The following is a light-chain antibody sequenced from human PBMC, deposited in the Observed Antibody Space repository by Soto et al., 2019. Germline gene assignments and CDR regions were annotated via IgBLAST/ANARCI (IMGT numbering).Light chain of an antibody. J-gene: IGKJ2*01. CDR3: QQYGSSHMYT. V-gene: IGKV3-20*01. Sequence: EIVLTQSPGTLSLSPGERATLSCRASQSVSSSYLAWYQQKPGQAPRLLIYGASSRATGIPDRFSGSGSGTDFTLTISRLEAEDFAVYYCQQYGSSHMYTFGQGTKLEIK. CDR2: GAS. CDR1: QSVSSSY.